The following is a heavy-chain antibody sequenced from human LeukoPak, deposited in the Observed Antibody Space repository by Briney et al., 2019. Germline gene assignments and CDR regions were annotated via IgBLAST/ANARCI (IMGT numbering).Heavy chain of an antibody. CDR2: FYYSGNT. V-gene: IGHV4-59*01. J-gene: IGHJ4*02. CDR3: ARGEDTAMVTPYFDY. CDR1: GDSIRNYY. D-gene: IGHD5-18*01. Sequence: SETLSLTCIVSGDSIRNYYWNWIRQPPGKGPEWIGYFYYSGNTNYNPSLKSRVTISVDPSKSQFSLKLSSVTTADTAVYYCARGEDTAMVTPYFDYWGQGTLVTVSS.